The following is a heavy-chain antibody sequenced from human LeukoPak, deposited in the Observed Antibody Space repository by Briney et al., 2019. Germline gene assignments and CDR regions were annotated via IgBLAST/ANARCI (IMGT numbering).Heavy chain of an antibody. CDR1: GFTFSSYA. D-gene: IGHD2-2*01. V-gene: IGHV3-30-3*01. CDR2: ISYDGSNK. J-gene: IGHJ4*02. CDR3: ARDVGYCSSTCCYGGVDY. Sequence: GGSLRLSCAASGFTFSSYAMHWVRQAPGKGLEWVAVISYDGSNKYYADSVKGRFTISRDNSKNTLYLQMNSLRAEDTAVYYCARDVGYCSSTCCYGGVDYWGQGTLVTVSS.